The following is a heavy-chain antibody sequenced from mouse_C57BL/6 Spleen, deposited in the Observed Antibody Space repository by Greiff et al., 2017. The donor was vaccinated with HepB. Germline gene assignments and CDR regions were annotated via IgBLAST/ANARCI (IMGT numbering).Heavy chain of an antibody. Sequence: VQLQESGAELVRPGASVKLSCKASGYTFTDYYINWVKQRPGQGLEWIARIYPGSGNTYYNEKFKGKATLTAEKSSSTAYMELSSLTSEDSAVYFGARSRAWFAYWGQGTLVTVSA. CDR1: GYTFTDYY. CDR2: IYPGSGNT. CDR3: ARSRAWFAY. V-gene: IGHV1-76*01. J-gene: IGHJ3*01.